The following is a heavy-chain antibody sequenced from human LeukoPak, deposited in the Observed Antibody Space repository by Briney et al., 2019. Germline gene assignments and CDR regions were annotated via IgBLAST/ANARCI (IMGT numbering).Heavy chain of an antibody. CDR3: ARDLKSAFDAFDI. J-gene: IGHJ3*02. CDR1: GFTFSSYS. CDR2: ISSSSSYI. Sequence: GGSLRLSCAASGFTFSSYSMNWVRQAPGKGLEWVSSISSSSSYIYYADSVKGRFTISRDNAKNSLYLQMNSLRAEDTAVYYCARDLKSAFDAFDIWGQGTMVTVSS. V-gene: IGHV3-21*01.